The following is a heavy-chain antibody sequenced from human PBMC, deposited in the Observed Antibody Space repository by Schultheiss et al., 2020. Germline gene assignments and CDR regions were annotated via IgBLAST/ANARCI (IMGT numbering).Heavy chain of an antibody. Sequence: GGSLRLSCAASGFTFSSYGMHWVRQAPGKGLEWVSGISWNSGSIGYADSVKGRFTISRDNSKNTLYLQMNSLRAEDTAVYYCAVYRRYLVEALYWGQGTLVTVSS. D-gene: IGHD1-14*01. V-gene: IGHV3-NL1*01. CDR3: AVYRRYLVEALY. J-gene: IGHJ4*02. CDR1: GFTFSSYG. CDR2: ISWNSGSI.